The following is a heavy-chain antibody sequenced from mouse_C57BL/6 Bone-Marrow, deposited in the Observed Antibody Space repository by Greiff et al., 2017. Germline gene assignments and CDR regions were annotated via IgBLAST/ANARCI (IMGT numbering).Heavy chain of an antibody. CDR3: ARSRGLWGYYSYAMDY. CDR1: GYTFTSYW. J-gene: IGHJ4*01. CDR2: IDPSDSYT. D-gene: IGHD2-3*01. Sequence: QVQLQQPGAELVRPGTSVKLSCKASGYTFTSYWMHWVKQRPGQGLEWIGVIDPSDSYTNYNQKFKGKATLTVDTSSSTAYMQLSSLTSEDSAVYYCARSRGLWGYYSYAMDYWGQGTSVTVSS. V-gene: IGHV1-59*01.